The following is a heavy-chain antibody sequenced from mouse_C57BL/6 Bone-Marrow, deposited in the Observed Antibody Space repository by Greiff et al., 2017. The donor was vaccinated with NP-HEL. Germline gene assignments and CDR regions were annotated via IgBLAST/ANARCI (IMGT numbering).Heavy chain of an antibody. CDR1: GFTFSSYG. CDR3: ARRTTVGYYAMDY. V-gene: IGHV5-6*01. CDR2: ISSVGSYT. J-gene: IGHJ4*01. Sequence: EVMLVESGGDLVKPGGSLKLSCAASGFTFSSYGMSWVRQTPDKRLEWVATISSVGSYTYYPDSVKGRFTISRDNAKNTLYLQMSSLKSEDTAMYYCARRTTVGYYAMDYWGQGTSVTVSS. D-gene: IGHD1-1*01.